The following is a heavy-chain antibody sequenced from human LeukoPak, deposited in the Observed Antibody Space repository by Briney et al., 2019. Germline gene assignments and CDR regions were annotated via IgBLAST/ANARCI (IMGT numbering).Heavy chain of an antibody. CDR3: VVVVEPPDSDGFDV. CDR1: GFTFGNSG. Sequence: GGSLRLSCAASGFTFGNSGVHWVRQAPGKGLVWVSLINADGSTATYADSVKGRFTISRDNARNTLSLQMNSLTIEDTAVYYCVVVVEPPDSDGFDVWGQGTMITVSS. CDR2: INADGSTA. D-gene: IGHD1-14*01. J-gene: IGHJ3*01. V-gene: IGHV3-74*01.